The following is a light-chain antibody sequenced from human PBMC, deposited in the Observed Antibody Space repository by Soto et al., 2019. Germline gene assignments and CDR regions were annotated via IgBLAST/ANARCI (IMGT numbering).Light chain of an antibody. CDR1: QSIRTN. Sequence: EIMMTQSPATVSVSPGERATLSCRASQSIRTNVAWYQQKPGQALRLLIYDASTRATGLSSRFSGSGSGTEFTLTISSLQSEDVAIYYCQQYNDWPPLTFGGGTRSEI. V-gene: IGKV3-15*01. CDR3: QQYNDWPPLT. CDR2: DAS. J-gene: IGKJ4*01.